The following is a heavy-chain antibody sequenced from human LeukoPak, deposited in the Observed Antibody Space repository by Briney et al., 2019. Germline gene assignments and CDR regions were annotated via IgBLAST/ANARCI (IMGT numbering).Heavy chain of an antibody. CDR2: ISYDGSNK. Sequence: GGSLRLSCAASGFTFSSYAVHWVRQAPGKGLEWVAVISYDGSNKYYADSVKGRFTISRDNSKNTLYLQMNSLRAEDTAAYYCARDYDSSGYSPPFDYWGQGTLVTVSS. D-gene: IGHD3-22*01. J-gene: IGHJ4*02. CDR1: GFTFSSYA. V-gene: IGHV3-30-3*01. CDR3: ARDYDSSGYSPPFDY.